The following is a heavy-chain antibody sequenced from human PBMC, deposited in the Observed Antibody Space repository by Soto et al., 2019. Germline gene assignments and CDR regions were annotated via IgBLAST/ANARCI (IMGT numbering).Heavy chain of an antibody. Sequence: SETLSLTCTVSGGSISSGGYYWSWIRQHPGKGLEWIGYIYYSGSTYYNPSLKSRVTISVDTSKNQFSLKLSSVTAADTAVYYCARVQAPAHQPPVYYFDYWGQGTLVTVSS. J-gene: IGHJ4*02. CDR1: GGSISSGGYY. CDR2: IYYSGST. V-gene: IGHV4-31*03. CDR3: ARVQAPAHQPPVYYFDY. D-gene: IGHD6-25*01.